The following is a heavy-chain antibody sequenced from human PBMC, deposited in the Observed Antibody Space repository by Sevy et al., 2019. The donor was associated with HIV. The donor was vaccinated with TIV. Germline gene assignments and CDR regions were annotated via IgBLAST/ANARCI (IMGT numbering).Heavy chain of an antibody. J-gene: IGHJ4*02. D-gene: IGHD1-1*01. CDR3: EAITTAGRDY. V-gene: IGHV3-23*01. CDR1: GFIFNSYV. CDR2: ISGSGGYT. Sequence: GGSLRLSCAASGFIFNSYVMSWVRQAPGKGLEWVSSISGSGGYTYYADSVKRRFTISRDNSNNMLYLQMNSLRAEDTAVYYCEAITTAGRDYWGQGTLVTVSS.